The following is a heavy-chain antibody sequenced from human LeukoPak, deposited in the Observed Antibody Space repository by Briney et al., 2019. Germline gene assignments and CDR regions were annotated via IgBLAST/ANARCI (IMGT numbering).Heavy chain of an antibody. Sequence: SETLSLTCTVSAGSIISTSYYWGWIRQPPGKGLDWIGSISYSGSTFCKPSLKSRVTIAVETSKNQFSLKLSSVTAADTAVYYCARFTMVRGTFDYWGQGTLVTVSS. CDR3: ARFTMVRGTFDY. CDR2: ISYSGST. J-gene: IGHJ4*02. CDR1: AGSIISTSYY. D-gene: IGHD3-10*01. V-gene: IGHV4-39*01.